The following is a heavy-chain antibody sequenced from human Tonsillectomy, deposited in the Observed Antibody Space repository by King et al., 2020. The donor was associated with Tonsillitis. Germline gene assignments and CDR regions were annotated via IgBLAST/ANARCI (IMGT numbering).Heavy chain of an antibody. CDR1: GFIFDEYA. CDR2: ISGDDGSK. V-gene: IGHV3-43*02. D-gene: IGHD2-8*01. CDR3: AKEYGYGVFDY. J-gene: IGHJ4*02. Sequence: VQSGGSLRLSCAASGFIFDEYAMHWVRQAPGKGLEWVSLISGDDGSKYYADSVKGRFTISRDNIKNSLYLQMNSLRTEDTALYYCAKEYGYGVFDYWGPGTLVTVSS.